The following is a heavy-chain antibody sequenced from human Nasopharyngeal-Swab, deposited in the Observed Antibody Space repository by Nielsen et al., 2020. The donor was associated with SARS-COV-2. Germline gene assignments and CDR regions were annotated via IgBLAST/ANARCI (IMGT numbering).Heavy chain of an antibody. D-gene: IGHD3-10*01. Sequence: GSLRLSCAASGFTFSSYAMHWVRQAPGKGLEWVAVISYDGSNKYYADSVKGRFTISRDNSKNTLYLQMNSLRAEDTAVYYCAREGTMVRSWSMDVWGQGTTVTVSS. V-gene: IGHV3-30-3*01. CDR2: ISYDGSNK. J-gene: IGHJ6*02. CDR3: AREGTMVRSWSMDV. CDR1: GFTFSSYA.